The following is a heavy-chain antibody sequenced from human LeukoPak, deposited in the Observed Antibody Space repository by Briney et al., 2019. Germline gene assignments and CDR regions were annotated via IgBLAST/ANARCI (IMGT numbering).Heavy chain of an antibody. D-gene: IGHD2-15*01. CDR2: INHSGST. CDR3: GRGQGRGGSDPLLYYFDY. V-gene: IGHV4-34*01. Sequence: SETLSLTFAVYGGSFSGYYWSWISQPPGKGLEWIGEINHSGSTNYNPSLKSRVTISVDTSKNQFSLKLSSVTAADTAVYYCGRGQGRGGSDPLLYYFDYWGQGTLVTVSS. J-gene: IGHJ4*02. CDR1: GGSFSGYY.